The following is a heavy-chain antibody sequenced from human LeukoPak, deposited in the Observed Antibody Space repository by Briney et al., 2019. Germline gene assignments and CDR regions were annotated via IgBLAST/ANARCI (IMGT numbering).Heavy chain of an antibody. V-gene: IGHV3-49*03. CDR2: IRSKAYGGTA. Sequence: PGGSLRLSCTASGFTFGDYAMSWFRQAPGKGLEWVGFIRSKAYGGTAEYAASVKGRFTISRDDSKSIAYLQMNSLKTEDTAVYYCTRDLGGEHHYYYYMDVWGKGTTVTVSS. CDR1: GFTFGDYA. J-gene: IGHJ6*03. CDR3: TRDLGGEHHYYYYMDV. D-gene: IGHD4-17*01.